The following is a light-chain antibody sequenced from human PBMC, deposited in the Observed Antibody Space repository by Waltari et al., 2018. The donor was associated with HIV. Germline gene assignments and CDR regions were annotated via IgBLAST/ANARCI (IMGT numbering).Light chain of an antibody. CDR3: SSYAGRDTPNWV. J-gene: IGLJ3*02. CDR1: SSDVGHYNY. V-gene: IGLV2-11*01. Sequence: QSALTQPRSVSESPGQSVTISCTGTSSDVGHYNYVSWYRQYPGTAPKIIIFDFNKRPSGSPDRFSGSKSGNTASLTISGLQGEDEADYYCSSYAGRDTPNWVFGGGTKLTVL. CDR2: DFN.